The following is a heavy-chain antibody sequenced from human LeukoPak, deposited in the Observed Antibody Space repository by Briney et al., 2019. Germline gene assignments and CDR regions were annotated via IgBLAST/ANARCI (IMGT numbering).Heavy chain of an antibody. CDR3: ASGPFEDYFDY. CDR2: IYYSGST. CDR1: GGSISSYY. V-gene: IGHV4-59*01. Sequence: SETLSLTCTVSGGSISSYYWSWIRQAPGKGLEWIGYIYYSGSTNYNPSLKSRVTISVDTSKNQFSLKLSSVTAADTAVYYCASGPFEDYFDYWGQGTLVTVSS. J-gene: IGHJ4*02.